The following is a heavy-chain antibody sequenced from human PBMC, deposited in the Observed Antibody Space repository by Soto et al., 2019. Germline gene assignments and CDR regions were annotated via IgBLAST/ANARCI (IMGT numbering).Heavy chain of an antibody. CDR1: GYTFTSYG. Sequence: ASVKVSCKASGYTFTSYGISWVRQAPGQGLEWMGWISAYNGNTNYAQKLQGRVTMTTDTSTSTAYMELRSLRSDDTAVYYCARDDRRHDSSGYVPFDPWGQGTLVTVSS. V-gene: IGHV1-18*01. CDR3: ARDDRRHDSSGYVPFDP. CDR2: ISAYNGNT. J-gene: IGHJ5*02. D-gene: IGHD3-22*01.